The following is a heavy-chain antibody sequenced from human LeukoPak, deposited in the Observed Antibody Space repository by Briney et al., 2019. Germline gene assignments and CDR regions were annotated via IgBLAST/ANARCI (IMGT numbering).Heavy chain of an antibody. V-gene: IGHV3-30*19. Sequence: GGSLRLSCAASGFSVSRYGMHWVRQAPGKGLEWVAVISYDGSNKYYADSVKGRFTISRDNSKNTLYLQMNSLRAEDTAVYYCARGGYGSGTYGAYWGQGTLVTVSS. CDR2: ISYDGSNK. D-gene: IGHD3-10*01. CDR1: GFSVSRYG. J-gene: IGHJ4*02. CDR3: ARGGYGSGTYGAY.